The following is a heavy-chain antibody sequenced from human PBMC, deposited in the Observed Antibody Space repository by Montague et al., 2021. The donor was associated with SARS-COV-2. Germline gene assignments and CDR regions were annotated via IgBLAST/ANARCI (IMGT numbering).Heavy chain of an antibody. CDR3: ARVPPYYYDSSGYYSGAFDI. J-gene: IGHJ3*02. V-gene: IGHV4-4*07. D-gene: IGHD3-22*01. CDR2: IYTSGST. CDR1: GGSISSYY. Sequence: SETLSLTCTVSGGSISSYYWSWIRQPAGKGLEWIGRIYTSGSTNYNPSLKSRVTISVDTSKNQFSLKLSYVTAADTAVYYCARVPPYYYDSSGYYSGAFDIWGQGTMVTVSS.